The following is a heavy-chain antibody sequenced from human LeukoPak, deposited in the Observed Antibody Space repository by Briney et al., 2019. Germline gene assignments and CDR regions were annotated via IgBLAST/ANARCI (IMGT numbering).Heavy chain of an antibody. CDR3: AKGSRSSSSWLNFDY. J-gene: IGHJ4*02. Sequence: GGSLRLSCAASGFTFSSYSMNWVRQAPGKGLEWVSSISSSSGYIYYADSVKGRFTISRDNSNNTLYLQMNSLRAEDTAVYYCAKGSRSSSSWLNFDYWGQGTLVTVSS. CDR2: ISSSSGYI. D-gene: IGHD6-13*01. CDR1: GFTFSSYS. V-gene: IGHV3-21*04.